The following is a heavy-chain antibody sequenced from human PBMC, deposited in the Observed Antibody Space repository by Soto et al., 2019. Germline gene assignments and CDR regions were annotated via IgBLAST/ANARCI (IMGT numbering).Heavy chain of an antibody. D-gene: IGHD3-3*02. CDR1: GYTFTSYA. CDR2: INAGNGNT. CDR3: ASSRALAIPFI. V-gene: IGHV1-3*01. Sequence: QVQLVQSGAEVKKPGASVKVSCKASGYTFTSYAMHWVRQAPGQRLEWMGWINAGNGNTKYSQKFQGRVTITRDTSGSTAYMELSSLRSEDTAGYYCASSRALAIPFIWGQGTLVTVSS. J-gene: IGHJ4*02.